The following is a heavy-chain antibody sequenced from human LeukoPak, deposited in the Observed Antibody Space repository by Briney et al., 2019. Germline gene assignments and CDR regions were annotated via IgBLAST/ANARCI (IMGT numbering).Heavy chain of an antibody. V-gene: IGHV5-51*01. J-gene: IGHJ4*02. Sequence: GASLKFSCKGSGSTFTSYWIGWGRQMPEKGLEWMGIIYPYDSDTRNSPSFQSQVTFSANKSISTAYLQWSSLAASDTAVYYCATFRSSFNYFDYWGQGTLVTVSS. D-gene: IGHD6-6*01. CDR3: ATFRSSFNYFDY. CDR2: IYPYDSDT. CDR1: GSTFTSYW.